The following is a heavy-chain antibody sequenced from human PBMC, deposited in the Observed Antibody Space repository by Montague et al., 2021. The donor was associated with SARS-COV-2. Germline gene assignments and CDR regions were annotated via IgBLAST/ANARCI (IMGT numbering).Heavy chain of an antibody. Sequence: CAISGDSVSSHSATWNWVRQSLPRPTERLGRIHHRSKWYNDYAVSVRGRVTINPDTSKNQFSLQLNSVTPEDTAIYYCTSGREGNYNVMDVWGQGTTVTVSS. D-gene: IGHD1-1*01. CDR2: IHHRSKWYN. V-gene: IGHV6-1*01. CDR1: GDSVSSHSAT. CDR3: TSGREGNYNVMDV. J-gene: IGHJ6*02.